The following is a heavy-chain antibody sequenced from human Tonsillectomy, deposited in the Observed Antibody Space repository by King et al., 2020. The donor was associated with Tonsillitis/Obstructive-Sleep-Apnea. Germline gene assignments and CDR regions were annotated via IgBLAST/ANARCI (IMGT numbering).Heavy chain of an antibody. J-gene: IGHJ4*02. V-gene: IGHV3-23*04. CDR3: AKGGGYDFWSGPDY. Sequence: VQLVESGGGLVQPGGSLRLSCAASGFTFSSYAMSWVRQAPGKGLEWGSAISGSDGSTYYADSVKGRFTISRDNSKNTLYLQMNSLRAEDTAVYYCAKGGGYDFWSGPDYWGQGTLVTVSS. D-gene: IGHD3-3*01. CDR1: GFTFSSYA. CDR2: ISGSDGST.